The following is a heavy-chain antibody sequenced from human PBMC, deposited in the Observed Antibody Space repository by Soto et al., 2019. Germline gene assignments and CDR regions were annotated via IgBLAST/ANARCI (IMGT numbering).Heavy chain of an antibody. Sequence: VWVKVSCTASRYAFTSYPMQWVRQAPGQGREWMGIINPSGGSTSYAQKFQGRVTTTRDTSTSTAYMELSSLRSEDTAVYYCARVNRFEYYYDSSGEYFHYGGQG. J-gene: IGHJ4*02. CDR3: ARVNRFEYYYDSSGEYFHY. CDR1: RYAFTSYP. CDR2: INPSGGST. D-gene: IGHD3-22*01. V-gene: IGHV1-46*01.